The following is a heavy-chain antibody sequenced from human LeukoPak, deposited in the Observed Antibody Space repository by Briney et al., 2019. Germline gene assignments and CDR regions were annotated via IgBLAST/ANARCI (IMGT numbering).Heavy chain of an antibody. CDR1: GYTFTSYG. D-gene: IGHD3-10*01. V-gene: IGHV1-18*01. CDR3: ARENLLWIGELLISNYYGMDV. Sequence: ASVKVSCKASGYTFTSYGISWVRQAPGQGLEWMGWISAYNGNTNYAQKLQGRVTMTTDTSTSTAYMELRSLRSDDTAVYYCARENLLWIGELLISNYYGMDVWGQGTTVTVSS. J-gene: IGHJ6*02. CDR2: ISAYNGNT.